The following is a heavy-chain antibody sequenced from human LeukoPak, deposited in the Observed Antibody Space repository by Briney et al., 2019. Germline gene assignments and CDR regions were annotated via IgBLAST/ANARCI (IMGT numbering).Heavy chain of an antibody. CDR1: GYTFTSYY. CDR3: ARDGDYDILTGYSYAFDI. V-gene: IGHV1-46*01. D-gene: IGHD3-9*01. J-gene: IGHJ3*02. CDR2: INPSGGST. Sequence: ASVKVSCKASGYTFTSYYMHWVRQAPGQGLEWMGIINPSGGSTSYAQKFQGRVTMTRDTSTSTVYMELSSLRSEDTAVYYCARDGDYDILTGYSYAFDIWGQGTMVTVSS.